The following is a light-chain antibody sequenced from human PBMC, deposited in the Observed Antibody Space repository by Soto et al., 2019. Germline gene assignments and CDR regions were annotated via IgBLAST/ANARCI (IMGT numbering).Light chain of an antibody. CDR1: SSDVGSYNY. CDR3: TSYTSSSTYV. J-gene: IGLJ1*01. V-gene: IGLV2-14*01. CDR2: DVS. Sequence: QSALTQPASVSGSPGQSIAISCTGTSSDVGSYNYVSWYQQHPGKAPKLMIHDVSNRPSGVSNRFSGSKSDNTASLTISGLQAEDEADYYCTSYTSSSTYVFGTGTKVTVL.